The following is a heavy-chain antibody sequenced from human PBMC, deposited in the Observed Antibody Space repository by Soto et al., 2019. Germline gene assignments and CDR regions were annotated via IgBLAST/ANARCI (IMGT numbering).Heavy chain of an antibody. D-gene: IGHD6-6*01. CDR3: ARLGYSSSSSHDHYYYYGMDV. V-gene: IGHV5-10-1*01. J-gene: IGHJ6*02. Sequence: XESLKISRKGSEYSFTSYLLIWVRQMPGKGLEWMGRIDPSDSYTNYSPSFQGHVTISADKSISTAYLQWSSLKASDNAMYYCARLGYSSSSSHDHYYYYGMDVWGQGTTVTVSS. CDR2: IDPSDSYT. CDR1: EYSFTSYL.